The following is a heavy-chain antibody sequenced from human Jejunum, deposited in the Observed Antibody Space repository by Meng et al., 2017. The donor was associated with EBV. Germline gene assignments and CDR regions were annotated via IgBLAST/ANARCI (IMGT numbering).Heavy chain of an antibody. J-gene: IGHJ4*02. V-gene: IGHV4-34*01. CDR3: ARSGAIIGVQGAPDY. CDR1: GGSFGGYF. CDR2: INQVGST. D-gene: IGHD3-3*01. Sequence: QVQLQQWGAGLLKPSETLSLNCAVSGGSFGGYFWTWIRQAPGKGLEWIGEINQVGSTNYNPSLKSRVTISVDTSNIQFSLKVTSVTAADTAVYYCARSGAIIGVQGAPDYWGQGTLVTVSS.